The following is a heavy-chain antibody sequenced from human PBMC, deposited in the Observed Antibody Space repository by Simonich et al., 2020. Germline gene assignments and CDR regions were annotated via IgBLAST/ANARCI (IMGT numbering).Heavy chain of an antibody. Sequence: QVQLQESGPGLVKPSETLSLTCTVSGGSISSYYWSWIRQPPGKGLEWIGYIYYSGSTNYNPSLKSRVTISVDTSKNQFSLKLSSVTAADTAVYYCARSLGYYYYHYGMDVWGQGTTVTVSS. J-gene: IGHJ6*02. CDR1: GGSISSYY. CDR2: IYYSGST. D-gene: IGHD1-26*01. CDR3: ARSLGYYYYHYGMDV. V-gene: IGHV4-59*08.